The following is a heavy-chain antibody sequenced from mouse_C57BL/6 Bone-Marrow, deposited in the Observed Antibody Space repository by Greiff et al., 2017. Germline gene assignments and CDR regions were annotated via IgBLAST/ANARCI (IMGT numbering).Heavy chain of an antibody. V-gene: IGHV1-81*01. CDR2: IYPRSGNT. Sequence: VQLQQSGAELARPGASVKLSCKASGYTFTSYGISWVKQSPGQGLEWIGEIYPRSGNTYYNEKFKGNATLTADKSSSTAYMELSSLTSEDSAVYFCASSRDARDYWGQGTSVTVSA. D-gene: IGHD6-1*01. CDR1: GYTFTSYG. J-gene: IGHJ4*01. CDR3: ASSRDARDY.